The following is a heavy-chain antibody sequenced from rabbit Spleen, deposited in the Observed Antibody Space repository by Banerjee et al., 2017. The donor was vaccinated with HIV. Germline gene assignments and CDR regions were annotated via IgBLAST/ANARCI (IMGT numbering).Heavy chain of an antibody. Sequence: QEQLVESGGGLVKPGASLTLTCIASGVSFSGSSYMCWVRQAPGKGLEWIACIHIGSSAFTYFATWAKGRFTISKTSSTTVTLQMTSLTAADTATYFCARWAAGNSGWYTFNLWGPGTLVTVS. D-gene: IGHD1-1*01. CDR1: GVSFSGSSY. V-gene: IGHV1S45*01. J-gene: IGHJ4*01. CDR2: IHIGSSAFT. CDR3: ARWAAGNSGWYTFNL.